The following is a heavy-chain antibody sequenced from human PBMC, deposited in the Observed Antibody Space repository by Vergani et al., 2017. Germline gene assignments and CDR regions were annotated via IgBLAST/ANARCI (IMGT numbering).Heavy chain of an antibody. CDR3: ARSGTXDSSWYYYYYGMDV. CDR2: IYYSGST. D-gene: IGHD6-13*01. V-gene: IGHV4-59*01. J-gene: IGHJ6*02. Sequence: QVQLQESGPGLVKPSETLCLTCTVSGGSISSYYWSWIRQPPGKGLEWIGYIYYSGSTNYNPSLKSRVTISVDTSKNQFSLKLSSVTAADTAVYYCARSGTXDSSWYYYYYGMDVWGQGTTVTVSS. CDR1: GGSISSYY.